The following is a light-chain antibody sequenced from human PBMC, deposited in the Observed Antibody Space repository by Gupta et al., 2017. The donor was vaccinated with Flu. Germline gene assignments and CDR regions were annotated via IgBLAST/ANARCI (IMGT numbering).Light chain of an antibody. J-gene: IGLJ2*01. CDR3: GAWDSSLSTGV. Sequence: QSVLTQPPSVSAAPVQKVTISCSGSSPNIGNNYVSWYQQLPGTAPKLLIYEKNKRPSGIPDRFSGSKSGTSATLGISGLQTGDEADYYCGAWDSSLSTGVFGGGTKLTVL. CDR1: SPNIGNNY. CDR2: EKN. V-gene: IGLV1-51*02.